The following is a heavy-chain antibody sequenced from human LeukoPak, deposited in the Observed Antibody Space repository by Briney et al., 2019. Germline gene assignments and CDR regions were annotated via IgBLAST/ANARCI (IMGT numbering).Heavy chain of an antibody. D-gene: IGHD3-3*01. CDR2: IRYDGSEK. Sequence: GGSLRLSCAASGFSFIRFGMHWVRQAPGKGLEWVAFIRYDGSEKHYADSVKGRFTISRDNYKNTVYVETNSLRPEDTGVYHCANEGEGGDIRPILGYMSNMDVWGKGTTVIV. V-gene: IGHV3-30*02. CDR3: ANEGEGGDIRPILGYMSNMDV. CDR1: GFSFIRFG. J-gene: IGHJ6*03.